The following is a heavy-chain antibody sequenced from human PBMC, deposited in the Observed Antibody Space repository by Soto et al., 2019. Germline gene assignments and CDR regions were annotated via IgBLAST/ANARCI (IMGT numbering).Heavy chain of an antibody. CDR3: ARYCGRYSGWNGYY. CDR1: GGTFSSYS. Sequence: AGKVCCKASGGTFSSYSINWVRQAPGQGLEWMGEIIPIFGTANYAQKFQGRVTITADESTSTAYMELSSLRSEDTAVYYCARYCGRYSGWNGYY. D-gene: IGHD1-26*01. J-gene: IGHJ6*01. CDR2: IIPIFGTA. V-gene: IGHV1-69*13.